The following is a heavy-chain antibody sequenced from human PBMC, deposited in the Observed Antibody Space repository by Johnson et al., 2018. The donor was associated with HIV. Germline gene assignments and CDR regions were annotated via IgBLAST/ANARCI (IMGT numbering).Heavy chain of an antibody. CDR2: IGTAGNT. CDR3: ARDGEYCSGGSCSDAFDI. V-gene: IGHV3-13*01. CDR1: GFTFSSYD. D-gene: IGHD2-15*01. J-gene: IGHJ3*02. Sequence: VQLVESGGGLVQPGGSLRLSCAASGFTFSSYDMHWVRQATGKGLEWVSAIGTAGNTYYPGSVKGRFTISRENAKNTLYLQMNSLRAEDTALYYCARDGEYCSGGSCSDAFDIWGQGTMVTVSS.